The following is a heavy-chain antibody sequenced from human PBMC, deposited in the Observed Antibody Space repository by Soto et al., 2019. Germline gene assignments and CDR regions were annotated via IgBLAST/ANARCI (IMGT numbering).Heavy chain of an antibody. CDR1: GGSISSSNW. D-gene: IGHD2-15*01. CDR3: AREVRGPLQYFDY. CDR2: IYHSGST. Sequence: SETLSLTCAVSGGSISSSNWWSWVRQPPGKGLEWIGEIYHSGSTNYNPSLKSRVTISVDKSRNQFSLKLSSVTAADTAVYYCAREVRGPLQYFDYGGQGTLVTVSS. J-gene: IGHJ4*02. V-gene: IGHV4-4*02.